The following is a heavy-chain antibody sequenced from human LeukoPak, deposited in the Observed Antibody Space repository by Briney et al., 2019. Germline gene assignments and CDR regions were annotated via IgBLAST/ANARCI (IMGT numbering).Heavy chain of an antibody. CDR1: GYTFTSYG. D-gene: IGHD3-10*01. CDR2: ISAYNGKT. J-gene: IGHJ4*02. Sequence: GASVKVSCKASGYTFTSYGISWVRQAPGQGLEWMGLISAYNGKTNYAQKLQGTVTMTTNTSTSTAYRELRSLRSDDTAVYYCARGAMVRDYFDYWGQGTLATVSS. V-gene: IGHV1-18*01. CDR3: ARGAMVRDYFDY.